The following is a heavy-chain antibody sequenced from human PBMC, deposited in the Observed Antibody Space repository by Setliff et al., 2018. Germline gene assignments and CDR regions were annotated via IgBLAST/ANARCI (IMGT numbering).Heavy chain of an antibody. J-gene: IGHJ3*02. CDR2: IYYSGST. V-gene: IGHV4-31*03. CDR1: CGSISSGGYY. CDR3: ARDPLTTNRRRAFDI. Sequence: PSETLSLTCTVSCGSISSGGYYWSWIRQHPGKGLEWIGYIYYSGSTYYNPSLKSRVTISVDTSKNQFSLKLSSVTAADTAVYYCARDPLTTNRRRAFDIWGQGTMVTVS. D-gene: IGHD4-17*01.